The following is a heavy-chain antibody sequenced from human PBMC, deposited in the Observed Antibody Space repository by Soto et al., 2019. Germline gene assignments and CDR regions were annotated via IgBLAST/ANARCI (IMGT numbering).Heavy chain of an antibody. D-gene: IGHD3-10*02. CDR1: GGTFSDCA. CDR3: AKDIGFQQHLFVFDL. V-gene: IGHV1-69*01. Sequence: QVQLVQSGAEVKKPGSSVKVSCTASGGTFSDCAFSWVRQAPGQGLEWMGGIIPMFSSSSFAQKFQGRLTITADDSTSTAYMSLSSLGSADTAMYYCAKDIGFQQHLFVFDLWGPGTLVTVSS. J-gene: IGHJ4*02. CDR2: IIPMFSSS.